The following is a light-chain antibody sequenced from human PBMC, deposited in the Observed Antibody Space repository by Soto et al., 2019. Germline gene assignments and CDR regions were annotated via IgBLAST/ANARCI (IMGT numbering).Light chain of an antibody. CDR1: GSDVGGYNY. CDR3: SSYAGSNNVV. Sequence: QSALTQPPSASGSPGQSVTISCTGTGSDVGGYNYVSWYRQHPGKAPRLMIYEVSKRPSGVPDRFSGSKSGNTASLTVSGLQAEDEADYYCSSYAGSNNVVFGGGTKVTVL. J-gene: IGLJ2*01. V-gene: IGLV2-8*01. CDR2: EVS.